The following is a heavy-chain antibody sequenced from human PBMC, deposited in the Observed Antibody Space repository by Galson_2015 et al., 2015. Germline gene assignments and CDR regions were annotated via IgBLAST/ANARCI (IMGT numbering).Heavy chain of an antibody. CDR3: ARVYYYGSGDNWFDP. CDR2: IYYSGST. V-gene: IGHV4-30-4*01. D-gene: IGHD3-10*01. Sequence: LSLTCTVSGGSISSGDYYWSWIRQPPGKGLEWIGYIYYSGSTYYNPSLKSRVTISVDTSKNQFSLKLSSVTAADTAVYYCARVYYYGSGDNWFDPWGQGTLVTVSS. CDR1: GGSISSGDYY. J-gene: IGHJ5*02.